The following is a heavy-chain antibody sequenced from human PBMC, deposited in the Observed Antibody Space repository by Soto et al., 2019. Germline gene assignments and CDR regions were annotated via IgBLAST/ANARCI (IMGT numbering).Heavy chain of an antibody. Sequence: GGSLRLSCAASKFSFSSYWMHWVRKVPGKGPAWVSRINHDGSKTEYADSVKGRFTISRDNTKNTLYLQMNSLRVEDTAMYYCVREPWGFSGTWYDYWGQGTRVTVSS. CDR2: INHDGSKT. J-gene: IGHJ4*02. CDR1: KFSFSSYW. V-gene: IGHV3-74*01. CDR3: VREPWGFSGTWYDY. D-gene: IGHD6-13*01.